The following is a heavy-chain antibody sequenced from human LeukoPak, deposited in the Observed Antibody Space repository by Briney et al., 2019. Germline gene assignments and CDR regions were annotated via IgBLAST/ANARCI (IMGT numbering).Heavy chain of an antibody. CDR2: INHSGNT. D-gene: IGHD3-9*01. J-gene: IGHJ4*02. CDR3: ARYFDSDRYFDY. V-gene: IGHV4-34*01. Sequence: SETLSLTCAVYGGSFNGYYWNWIRQPPGKGLEWIGEINHSGNTTYNPSLKSRVTISVDTSKKQFSLKLSSVTAADTAVYYCARYFDSDRYFDYWGQGTLVTVSS. CDR1: GGSFNGYY.